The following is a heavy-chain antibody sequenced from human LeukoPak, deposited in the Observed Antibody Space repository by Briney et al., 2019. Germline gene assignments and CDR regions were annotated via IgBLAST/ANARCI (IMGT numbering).Heavy chain of an antibody. Sequence: GGSLRLSCAASGFTFSSYSMNWVCQAPGKGLEWVSSISSSSYIYYADSVKGRFTISRDNAKNSLYLQMNSLRAEDTAVYYCAGGRERDGYSIDYWGQGTLVTVSS. J-gene: IGHJ4*02. CDR3: AGGRERDGYSIDY. CDR1: GFTFSSYS. V-gene: IGHV3-21*01. D-gene: IGHD5-24*01. CDR2: ISSSSYI.